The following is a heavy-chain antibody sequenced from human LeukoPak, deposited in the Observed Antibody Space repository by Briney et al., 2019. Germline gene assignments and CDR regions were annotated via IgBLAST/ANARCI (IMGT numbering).Heavy chain of an antibody. CDR3: ARQADVPSSIGYFDF. CDR1: GGSINSDSYY. Sequence: SETLSLTCSVSGGSINSDSYYWGWIRQPPGKGLAWIGSIYYSGSTYYNPSLKSRVTISGDTSKNQFSLKLNSVTAADTAVCYCARQADVPSSIGYFDFWGQGAPVTVSS. V-gene: IGHV4-39*01. J-gene: IGHJ4*02. CDR2: IYYSGST. D-gene: IGHD2/OR15-2a*01.